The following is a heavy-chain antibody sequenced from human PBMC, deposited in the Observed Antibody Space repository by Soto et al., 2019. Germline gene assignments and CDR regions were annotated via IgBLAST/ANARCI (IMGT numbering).Heavy chain of an antibody. J-gene: IGHJ6*02. V-gene: IGHV4-31*03. CDR3: ARCGFDWLLSGAYGMDV. CDR1: GGSISSGGYY. Sequence: SETLSLTCTVSGGSISSGGYYWSWIRQHPGKGLEWIGYIYYSGSTYCNPSLKSRVTISVDTSKNSFYLKLSSVTAADTAVSYCARCGFDWLLSGAYGMDVWGQGTTVTVSS. CDR2: IYYSGST. D-gene: IGHD3-9*01.